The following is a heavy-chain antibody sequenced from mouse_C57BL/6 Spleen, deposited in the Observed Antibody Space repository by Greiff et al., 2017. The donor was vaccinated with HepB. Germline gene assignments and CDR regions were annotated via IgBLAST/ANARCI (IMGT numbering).Heavy chain of an antibody. D-gene: IGHD2-4*01. Sequence: VQLQQSGPELVKPGASVKISCKASGYTFTDYYMNWVKQSHGKSLEWIGDINPNNGGTSYNQKFKGKATLTVDKSSSTAYMDLRSLTSEDSAVYYCARSLDYSWFAYWGQGTLVTVSA. CDR1: GYTFTDYY. V-gene: IGHV1-26*01. J-gene: IGHJ3*01. CDR3: ARSLDYSWFAY. CDR2: INPNNGGT.